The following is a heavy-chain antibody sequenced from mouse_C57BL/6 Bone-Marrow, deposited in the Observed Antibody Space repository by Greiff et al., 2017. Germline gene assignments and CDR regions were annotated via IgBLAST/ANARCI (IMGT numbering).Heavy chain of an antibody. J-gene: IGHJ1*03. V-gene: IGHV1-59*01. CDR1: GYTFTSYW. D-gene: IGHD1-1*01. CDR2: IDPSDSYT. CDR3: ARDYGSILYWYVDV. Sequence: QVQLQQPGAELVRPGTSVKLSCKASGYTFTSYWMHWVKQRPGQGLEWIGVIDPSDSYTNYNQKFKGKATLTVDTSSSTAYMQLSSLTSEDSAVYYCARDYGSILYWYVDVWGTGTTVTVSS.